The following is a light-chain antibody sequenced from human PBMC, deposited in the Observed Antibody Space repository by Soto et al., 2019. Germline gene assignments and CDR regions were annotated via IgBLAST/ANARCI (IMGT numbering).Light chain of an antibody. CDR3: CSYAGSSTLNVV. CDR1: SSDVGSYNL. Sequence: QSALTQPASVSGSPGQSITISCTGTSSDVGSYNLVSWYQQHPGKAPKLMIYEVSKRPSGVSNRFSGSKSGNTASLTISGLQAEDVADYYCCSYAGSSTLNVVFGGGTKLTVL. V-gene: IGLV2-23*02. CDR2: EVS. J-gene: IGLJ2*01.